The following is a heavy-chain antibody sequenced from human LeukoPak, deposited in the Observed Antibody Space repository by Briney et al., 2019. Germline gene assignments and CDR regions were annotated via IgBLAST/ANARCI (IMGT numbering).Heavy chain of an antibody. Sequence: ASVKVSCKASGYTFTSYGISWVRQAPGQGLEWMGWISAYNGNTNYAQKLQGRVTMTTDTSTSTAYMELRSLRSDDTAVYYCARDLYCSSTSCSENWFDPWGQGTLVTVSS. V-gene: IGHV1-18*01. CDR1: GYTFTSYG. J-gene: IGHJ5*02. CDR3: ARDLYCSSTSCSENWFDP. D-gene: IGHD2-2*01. CDR2: ISAYNGNT.